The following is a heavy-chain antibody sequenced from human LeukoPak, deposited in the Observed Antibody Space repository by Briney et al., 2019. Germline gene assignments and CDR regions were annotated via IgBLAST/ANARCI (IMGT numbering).Heavy chain of an antibody. CDR3: ASDREYRSTTGDFDY. J-gene: IGHJ4*02. CDR1: GFTFDDYG. V-gene: IGHV3-48*01. CDR2: IDSSSSTI. Sequence: PGGSLRLSCAASGFTFDDYGMSWVRQAPGKGLEWVSYIDSSSSTIYYADSVKGRFTISRDNAKNSLYLQMNSLRAEDTAVYYCASDREYRSTTGDFDYWGQGTLVTVSS. D-gene: IGHD6-6*01.